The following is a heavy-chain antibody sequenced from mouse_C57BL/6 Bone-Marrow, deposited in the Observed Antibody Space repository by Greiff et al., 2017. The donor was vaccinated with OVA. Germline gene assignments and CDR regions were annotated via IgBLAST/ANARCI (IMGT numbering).Heavy chain of an antibody. D-gene: IGHD1-1*01. CDR2: IHPNSGST. J-gene: IGHJ1*03. CDR3: AKLITTVVANPYWYFDV. V-gene: IGHV1-64*01. CDR1: GYTFTSYW. Sequence: VQLQQPGAELVKPGASVKLSCKASGYTFTSYWMHWVKQRPGQGLEWIGMIHPNSGSTNYNEKFKSKATLTVDKSSSTAYMQLSSLTSEDSAIEYCAKLITTVVANPYWYFDVWGTGTTVTVSS.